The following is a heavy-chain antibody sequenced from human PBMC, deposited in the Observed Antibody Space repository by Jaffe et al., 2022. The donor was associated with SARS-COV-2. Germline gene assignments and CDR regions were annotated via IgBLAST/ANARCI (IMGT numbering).Heavy chain of an antibody. CDR1: GYIFTGYA. V-gene: IGHV1-3*04. CDR3: ARSWESWQQLVLGDHYGMDV. CDR2: INTDNGHT. D-gene: IGHD6-13*01. Sequence: QVQLVQSGAEVKKPGASVRVSCKASGYIFTGYALLWVRQAPGQRLEWMGWINTDNGHTKYSQKLQGRVTITRATAASTAYMELSSLRSEDTAVYYCARSWESWQQLVLGDHYGMDVWGQGTTVTVSS. J-gene: IGHJ6*02.